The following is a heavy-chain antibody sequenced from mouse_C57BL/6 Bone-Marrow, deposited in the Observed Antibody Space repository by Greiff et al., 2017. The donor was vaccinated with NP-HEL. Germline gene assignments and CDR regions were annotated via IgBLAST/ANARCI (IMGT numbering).Heavy chain of an antibody. V-gene: IGHV3-5*01. CDR3: ARDGYFYWYFDV. J-gene: IGHJ1*03. Sequence: VQLKESGPGLVKPSQTVFLTCTVTGISITTGNYRWSWIRQFPGNKLEWIGYIYYSGTITYNPSLTSRTTITRDTPKNQFFLEMNSLTAEDTATDYCARDGYFYWYFDVWGTGTTVTVSS. D-gene: IGHD2-3*01. CDR1: GISITTGNYR. CDR2: IYYSGTI.